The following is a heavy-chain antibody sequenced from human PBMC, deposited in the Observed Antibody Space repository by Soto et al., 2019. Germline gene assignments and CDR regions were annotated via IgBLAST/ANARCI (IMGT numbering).Heavy chain of an antibody. Sequence: EVQLVESGGGLVQPGGSLRLSCAASGFTFSSYWMHWVRQAPGKGLVWVSRINSDGSRTTYADTVKGRFTNSRDNAKNTLYIEMNSLRADETAVYYCARGKFTWGSDYRLNYCGQGTLVTVSS. CDR1: GFTFSSYW. CDR3: ARGKFTWGSDYRLNY. CDR2: INSDGSRT. D-gene: IGHD1-26*01. V-gene: IGHV3-74*01. J-gene: IGHJ4*02.